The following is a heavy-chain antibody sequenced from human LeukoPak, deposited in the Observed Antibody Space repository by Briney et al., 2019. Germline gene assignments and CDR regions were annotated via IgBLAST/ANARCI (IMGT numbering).Heavy chain of an antibody. CDR1: GLTLSSYW. Sequence: GGSLRLSRAASGLTLSSYWMGWVRQAPGKGLEWVANIKQDGSEKYYVDSVKGRFTISRDNAKNSLYLQMNSLRAEDTAVYYCARGPGYCSGGSCYYYYYMDVWGKGTTVTVSS. J-gene: IGHJ6*03. CDR2: IKQDGSEK. V-gene: IGHV3-7*01. D-gene: IGHD2-15*01. CDR3: ARGPGYCSGGSCYYYYYMDV.